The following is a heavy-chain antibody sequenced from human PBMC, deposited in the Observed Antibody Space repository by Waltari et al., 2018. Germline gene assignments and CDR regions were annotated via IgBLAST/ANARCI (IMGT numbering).Heavy chain of an antibody. V-gene: IGHV4-38-2*01. CDR3: ARHMIFRWDL. CDR2: TSPSGTA. D-gene: IGHD3-9*01. Sequence: QVQLQESGPGLVKPSETLSLTCAVSGQSISSGYYWGWIRQPPGKGLEWIGSTSPSGTAYYNPSLKSRVTISVDTSKNQFSLKLSSVTAADTAVYYCARHMIFRWDLWGRGTLVTVSS. CDR1: GQSISSGYY. J-gene: IGHJ2*01.